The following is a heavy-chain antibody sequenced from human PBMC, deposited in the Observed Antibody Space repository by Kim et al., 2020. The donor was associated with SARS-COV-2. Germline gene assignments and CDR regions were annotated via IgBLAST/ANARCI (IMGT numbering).Heavy chain of an antibody. Sequence: GGSLRLSCAASGFTFSNAWMSWVRQAPGKGLEWVGRIKSKTDGGSTDYAAPVKGRFTISRADSKNTLYLQMNSLKTEDTAGYYCTTYPQQQLDQSWTDVNWLDPWGQGTRVTFSS. CDR3: TTYPQQQLDQSWTDVNWLDP. CDR1: GFTFSNAW. J-gene: IGHJ5*02. V-gene: IGHV3-15*01. D-gene: IGHD6-13*01. CDR2: IKSKTDGGST.